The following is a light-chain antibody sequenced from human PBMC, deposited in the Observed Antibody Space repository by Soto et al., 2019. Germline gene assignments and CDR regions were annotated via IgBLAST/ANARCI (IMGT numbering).Light chain of an antibody. CDR1: QGISSY. V-gene: IGKV1-9*01. J-gene: IGKJ3*01. CDR2: AAS. Sequence: DIQLTQSPSFLSASVGDRVTITCRASQGISSYLAWYHQKPGKATNLLIYAASTLQSGVPSRFSGSGSGTEFTLTISSLQPDDFATYYCQQLNNYPFTFGPGTKVDLK. CDR3: QQLNNYPFT.